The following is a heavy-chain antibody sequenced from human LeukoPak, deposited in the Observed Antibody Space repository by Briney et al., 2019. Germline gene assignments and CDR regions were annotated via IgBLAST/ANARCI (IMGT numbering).Heavy chain of an antibody. D-gene: IGHD6-19*01. Sequence: GGSLRLSCAASGFTFSSYCMNWVRQAPGKGLEWVSSINSSSSYTYYADSVKGRFTISRDNAKNALYLQMNSLRAEETAVYYCARDWGHSGGWYEAWYFDYWGQGTLVTVSS. CDR2: INSSSSYT. CDR3: ARDWGHSGGWYEAWYFDY. V-gene: IGHV3-21*01. J-gene: IGHJ4*02. CDR1: GFTFSSYC.